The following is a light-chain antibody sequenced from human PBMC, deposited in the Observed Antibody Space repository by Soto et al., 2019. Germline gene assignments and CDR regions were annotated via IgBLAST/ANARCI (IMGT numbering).Light chain of an antibody. J-gene: IGKJ5*01. CDR3: QQRSNWPPIT. Sequence: IVMTQSPATLSVSPGERATLSCRASQSVYNNLAWYQQKPGQAPRLLIYGASTRATGIPARFSGSGSGTDFTLTISSLEPEDFAVYYCQQRSNWPPITFGQGTRLEIK. V-gene: IGKV3-11*01. CDR2: GAS. CDR1: QSVYNN.